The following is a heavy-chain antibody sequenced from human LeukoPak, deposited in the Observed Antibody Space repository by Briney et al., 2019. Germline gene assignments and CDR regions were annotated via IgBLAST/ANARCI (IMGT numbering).Heavy chain of an antibody. D-gene: IGHD6-13*01. CDR1: GGTFSSYA. CDR3: ARDRAAAGRAFDY. Sequence: ASVEVSCKASGGTFSSYAISWVRQAPGQGLEWMGGIIPIFGTANYAQKFQGRVTITADESTSTAYMELSSLRSEDTAVYYCARDRAAAGRAFDYWGQGTLVTVSS. J-gene: IGHJ4*02. CDR2: IIPIFGTA. V-gene: IGHV1-69*13.